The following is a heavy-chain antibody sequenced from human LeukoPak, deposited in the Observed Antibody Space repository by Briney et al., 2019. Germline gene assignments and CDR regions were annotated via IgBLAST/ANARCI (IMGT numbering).Heavy chain of an antibody. CDR3: AKKSFGENYYYFDF. CDR1: GFTLSSFE. V-gene: IGHV3-23*01. J-gene: IGHJ4*02. D-gene: IGHD3-10*01. Sequence: PGGSLRLSCAASGFTLSSFEMNWVRQAPGKGLEWVSSISRSGASTFYADSVKGRFTISRDNSKNTLYLQMNSLRAEDTAVYYCAKKSFGENYYYFDFWGQGTLVTVS. CDR2: ISRSGAST.